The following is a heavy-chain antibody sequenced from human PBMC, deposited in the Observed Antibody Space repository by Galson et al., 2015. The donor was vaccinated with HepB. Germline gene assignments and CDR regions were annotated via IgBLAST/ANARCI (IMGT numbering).Heavy chain of an antibody. CDR1: GYTLTELS. J-gene: IGHJ4*02. V-gene: IGHV1-24*01. CDR2: FDPEDGET. D-gene: IGHD3-10*01. CDR3: ATLWGYYGSGIPLY. Sequence: SVKVSCKVSGYTLTELSMHWVRQAPGKGLEWMGGFDPEDGETIYAQKFQGRVTMTEDTSTDTAYMELSSLRSEDTAVYYCATLWGYYGSGIPLYWGQGTLVTVSS.